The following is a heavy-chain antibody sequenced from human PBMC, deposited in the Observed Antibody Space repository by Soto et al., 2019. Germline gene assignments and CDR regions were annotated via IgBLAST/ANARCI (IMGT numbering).Heavy chain of an antibody. V-gene: IGHV1-69*13. CDR1: GWALSGDA. J-gene: IGHJ6*02. CDR2: IIPIFGTA. D-gene: IGHD6-13*01. CDR3: ARVEQQLDTSATGYDYYYGMDV. Sequence: SVKGACKTAGWALSGDAISWGRQAPGQGLEWMGGIIPIFGTANYAQKFQGRVTITADESTSTAYMELSSLRSEDTAVYYCARVEQQLDTSATGYDYYYGMDVWGQGTTVTVSS.